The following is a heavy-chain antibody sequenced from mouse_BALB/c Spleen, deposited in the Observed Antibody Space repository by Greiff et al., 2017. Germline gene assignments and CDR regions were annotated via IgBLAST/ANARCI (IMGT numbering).Heavy chain of an antibody. V-gene: IGHV1-15*01. CDR2: IDPETGGT. J-gene: IGHJ1*01. Sequence: VQLQQSGAELVRPGASVTLSCKASGYTFTDYEMHWVKQTPVHGLEWIGAIDPETGGTAYNQKFKGKATLTADKSSSTAYMELRSLTSEDSAVYYCTRGGDYGSSALYFDVWGAGTTVTVSS. CDR3: TRGGDYGSSALYFDV. D-gene: IGHD1-1*01. CDR1: GYTFTDYE.